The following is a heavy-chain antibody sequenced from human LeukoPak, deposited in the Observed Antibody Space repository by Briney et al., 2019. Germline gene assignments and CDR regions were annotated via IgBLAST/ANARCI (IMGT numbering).Heavy chain of an antibody. CDR2: INHSGST. CDR3: ARGAWFDY. J-gene: IGHJ4*02. Sequence: SETLSLTCAVYGGSFSGYYWSWIRQPPGKGLEWIGEINHSGSTNYNPSLKSRVTISVDTSKNQFSLKLSSVTAADTAVYYCARGAWFDYWGQGTLVTVSS. V-gene: IGHV4-34*01. CDR1: GGSFSGYY.